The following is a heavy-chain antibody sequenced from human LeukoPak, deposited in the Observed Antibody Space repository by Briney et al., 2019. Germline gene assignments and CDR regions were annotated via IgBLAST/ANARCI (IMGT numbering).Heavy chain of an antibody. J-gene: IGHJ6*02. D-gene: IGHD2-15*01. CDR2: ILFDGSDK. V-gene: IGHV3-33*01. CDR1: GFTFSIYG. Sequence: PGGSLRLSCVASGFTFSIYGMHWVRQAPGKGLEWLAVILFDGSDKYYADSVKGRFTISRDNSKNTLYLQMNSLRAEDTAVYYCAREVRGSGGSCYYGMDVWGQGTTVTVSS. CDR3: AREVRGSGGSCYYGMDV.